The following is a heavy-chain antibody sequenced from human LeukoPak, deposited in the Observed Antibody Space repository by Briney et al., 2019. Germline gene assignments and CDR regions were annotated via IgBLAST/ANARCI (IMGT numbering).Heavy chain of an antibody. Sequence: GGSLRLSCAASGFTVSSNYMSWVRQAPGKGLEWVSVIYSGGSTYYADSVKGRFTISRHNSKNTLYLQMNSLGAEDTAVYYCARVVAAAGPYYYGMDVWGQGTTVTVSS. CDR2: IYSGGST. CDR1: GFTVSSNY. V-gene: IGHV3-53*04. J-gene: IGHJ6*02. CDR3: ARVVAAAGPYYYGMDV. D-gene: IGHD6-13*01.